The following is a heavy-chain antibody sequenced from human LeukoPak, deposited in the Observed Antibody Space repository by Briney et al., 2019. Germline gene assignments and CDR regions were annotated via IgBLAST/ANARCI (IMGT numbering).Heavy chain of an antibody. CDR1: GFTFSSYA. CDR3: AKSGSSWYGGHDDY. V-gene: IGHV3-23*01. J-gene: IGHJ4*02. Sequence: PGGSLRLSCAASGFTFSSYAMSWVRQAPGKGLEWVSAISGSGGSTYYADSVKGRFTISRDNSKNTLCLQMNSLRAEDTAVYYCAKSGSSWYGGHDDYWGQGTLVTVSS. CDR2: ISGSGGST. D-gene: IGHD6-13*01.